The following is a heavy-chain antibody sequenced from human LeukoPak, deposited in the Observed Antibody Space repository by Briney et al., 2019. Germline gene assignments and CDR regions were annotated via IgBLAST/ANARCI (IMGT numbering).Heavy chain of an antibody. J-gene: IGHJ4*02. Sequence: ASVKVSYKASGYTFSDYFVHWVRQAPGQGLEWMGWINPKSGVTKYAQKFQGRVTMVRDTATSTVYMDLSSLTSDDTAVYFCARGWGSLYYFDFWGQGTLVTVSS. V-gene: IGHV1-2*02. CDR2: INPKSGVT. CDR3: ARGWGSLYYFDF. D-gene: IGHD3-16*01. CDR1: GYTFSDYF.